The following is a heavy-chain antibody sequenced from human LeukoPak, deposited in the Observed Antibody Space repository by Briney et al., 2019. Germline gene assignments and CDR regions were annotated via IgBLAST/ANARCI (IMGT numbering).Heavy chain of an antibody. J-gene: IGHJ4*02. CDR2: IRYDGSNK. CDR1: GFTFSSYG. V-gene: IGHV3-30*02. D-gene: IGHD3-22*01. Sequence: PEGSLRLSCAASGFTFSSYGMHWVRQAPGKGLEWVAFIRYDGSNKYYADSVKGRFTISRDNSKNTLYLQMNSLRAEDTAVYYCAKGDDSTPWYWGQGTLVTVSS. CDR3: AKGDDSTPWY.